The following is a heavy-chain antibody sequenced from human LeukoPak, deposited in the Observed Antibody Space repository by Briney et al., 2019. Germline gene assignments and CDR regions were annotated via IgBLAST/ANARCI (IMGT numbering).Heavy chain of an antibody. CDR1: GFTFSDYY. CDR3: ARVRGSDSVDY. Sequence: GGSLRLSCAASGFTFSDYYMSWIRQAPGKGLEWVSYISHTGSTTHYADSVKGRFTISRDNAKNSLHLQMNSLRAEDTAVYYCARVRGSDSVDYWGQGTLVTVSS. D-gene: IGHD1-26*01. CDR2: ISHTGSTT. V-gene: IGHV3-11*04. J-gene: IGHJ4*02.